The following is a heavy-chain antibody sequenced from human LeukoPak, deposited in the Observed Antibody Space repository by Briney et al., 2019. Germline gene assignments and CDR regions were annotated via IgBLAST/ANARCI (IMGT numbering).Heavy chain of an antibody. D-gene: IGHD1-1*01. CDR3: ARDPSSATLYFFDY. CDR2: IDANSGDT. CDR1: GYTFRVSY. V-gene: IGHV1-2*02. J-gene: IGHJ4*02. Sequence: ASVKVSCKASGYTFRVSYIHWLRQAPGQGLERMGWIDANSGDTKSAQKFQGRVTMSRDTSISTAYMDLSSLSPDDAAVYYCARDPSSATLYFFDYWGQGTLVTVSS.